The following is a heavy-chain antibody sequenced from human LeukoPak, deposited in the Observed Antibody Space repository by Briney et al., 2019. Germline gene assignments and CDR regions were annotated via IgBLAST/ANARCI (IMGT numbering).Heavy chain of an antibody. CDR1: GYTFSTYG. CDR3: ARVAGDRMDY. CDR2: ISANTGKT. Sequence: ASVKVSCKASGYTFSTYGFCWVRQAPGHRLEWMGWISANTGKTDYAQKFRGRVAMTTDTSTSTAYMELRSLRPDDTAVYFCARVAGDRMDYWGQGTLVTVSS. V-gene: IGHV1-18*01. J-gene: IGHJ4*02. D-gene: IGHD2-21*01.